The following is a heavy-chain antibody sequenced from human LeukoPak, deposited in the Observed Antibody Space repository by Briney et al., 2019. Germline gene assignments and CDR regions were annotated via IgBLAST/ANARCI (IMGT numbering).Heavy chain of an antibody. V-gene: IGHV1-18*01. CDR1: GYTFTSYG. CDR3: ARHRAFWSGYFYYYYYMDV. J-gene: IGHJ6*03. Sequence: ASVKVSCKASGYTFTSYGISWVRQAPGQGLEWMGWISAYNGNTNYAQKLQGRVTMTTDTSTSTAYMGLRSLRSDDTAVYYCARHRAFWSGYFYYYYYMDVWGKGTTVTVSS. CDR2: ISAYNGNT. D-gene: IGHD3-3*01.